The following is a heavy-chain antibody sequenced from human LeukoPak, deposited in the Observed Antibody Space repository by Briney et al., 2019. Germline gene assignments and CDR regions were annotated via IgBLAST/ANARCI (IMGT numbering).Heavy chain of an antibody. CDR3: ARATYNSFDY. CDR2: IYYSGST. Sequence: PSETLSLTCTVSGGSISSYYWSWIRQPPGKGLEWIGYIYYSGSTNYNPSLKSRVTISVDTSKNQFSLKLSSVTAADTAVYYCARATYNSFDYWGQGTLVTVSS. CDR1: GGSISSYY. D-gene: IGHD5-24*01. J-gene: IGHJ4*02. V-gene: IGHV4-59*01.